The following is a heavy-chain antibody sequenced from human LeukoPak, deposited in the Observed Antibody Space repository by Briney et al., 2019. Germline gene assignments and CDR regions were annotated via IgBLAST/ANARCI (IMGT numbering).Heavy chain of an antibody. J-gene: IGHJ3*02. V-gene: IGHV4-39*07. CDR1: GASINTANYY. D-gene: IGHD3-22*01. CDR2: IFYRGST. CDR3: AKSNGYGLVDI. Sequence: KPLETLSLTCTVSGASINTANYYWGWFRLSPGKGLEWIGNIFYRGSTFYSPSFSSRITISLDTSRNEFSLKLISMTAADTAVYYCAKSNGYGLVDIWGQGTMDTVSS.